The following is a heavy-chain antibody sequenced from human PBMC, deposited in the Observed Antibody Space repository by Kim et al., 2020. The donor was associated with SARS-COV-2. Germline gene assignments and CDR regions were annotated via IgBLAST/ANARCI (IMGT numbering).Heavy chain of an antibody. CDR2: IYYSENT. CDR1: GASISSSSYY. J-gene: IGHJ4*02. CDR3: AREGRMNIAVLNYFDY. V-gene: IGHV4-39*07. Sequence: SETLSLTCTVSGASISSSSYYWGWIRQPPGKGLEWIGSIYYSENTYYNPSLKSRVTISVDTSKNQFSLKLSSVTAADTAVYYCAREGRMNIAVLNYFDYWGQGTLVTVSS. D-gene: IGHD6-19*01.